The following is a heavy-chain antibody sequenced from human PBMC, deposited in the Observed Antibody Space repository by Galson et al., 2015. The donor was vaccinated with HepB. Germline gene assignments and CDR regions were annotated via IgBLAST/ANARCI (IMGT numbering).Heavy chain of an antibody. V-gene: IGHV4-61*02. Sequence: TLSLTCTVSGGSISSDSYYWSWIRQPAGKGLEWIGRIYPSGSTNYNPSLKSRVTMSVDTSKNQFSLKLSSVTAADTAVYYCARIVVAGKGFWDYWGQGTLVTVSS. D-gene: IGHD6-19*01. CDR1: GGSISSDSYY. CDR3: ARIVVAGKGFWDY. J-gene: IGHJ4*02. CDR2: IYPSGST.